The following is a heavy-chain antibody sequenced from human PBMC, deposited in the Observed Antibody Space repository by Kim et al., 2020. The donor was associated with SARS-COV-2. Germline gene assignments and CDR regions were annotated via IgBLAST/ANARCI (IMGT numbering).Heavy chain of an antibody. Sequence: PSLESRVTISVDTSKNQFSLKLSSVTAADTAVYYCARDIVVVVAATMVGYWGQGTLVTVSS. V-gene: IGHV4-39*02. J-gene: IGHJ4*02. CDR3: ARDIVVVVAATMVGY. D-gene: IGHD2-15*01.